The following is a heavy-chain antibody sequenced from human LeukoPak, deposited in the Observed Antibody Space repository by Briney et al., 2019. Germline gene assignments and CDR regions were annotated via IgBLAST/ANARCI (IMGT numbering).Heavy chain of an antibody. CDR3: AKGGGYEAQYYYYYLDV. CDR2: ISSSSSTI. D-gene: IGHD5-12*01. J-gene: IGHJ6*03. Sequence: GGSLRLSCAASGFTFSSYSMNWVRQAPGKGLEWVSYISSSSSTIYYADSVKGRFTIPRDNAKNSLYLQMNSLRAEDTAVYYCAKGGGYEAQYYYYYLDVWGKGTTVTISS. V-gene: IGHV3-48*01. CDR1: GFTFSSYS.